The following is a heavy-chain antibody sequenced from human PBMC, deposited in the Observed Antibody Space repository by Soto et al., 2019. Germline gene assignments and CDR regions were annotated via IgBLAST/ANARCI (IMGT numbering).Heavy chain of an antibody. CDR3: ARALGLGYSGYHREYYFDY. V-gene: IGHV1-69*06. J-gene: IGHJ4*02. CDR2: IIPIFGTA. Sequence: QVQLVQSGAEVKKPGSSVKVSCKASGGTFSSYAISWVRQAPGQGLEWMGGIIPIFGTANYAQKFQGRVTITADKSTSTAYMELSSLRSEDTAVYYCARALGLGYSGYHREYYFDYWGQGTLVTVSS. CDR1: GGTFSSYA. D-gene: IGHD5-12*01.